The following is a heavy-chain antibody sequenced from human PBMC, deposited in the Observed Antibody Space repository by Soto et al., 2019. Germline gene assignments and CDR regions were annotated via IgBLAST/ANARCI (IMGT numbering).Heavy chain of an antibody. D-gene: IGHD2-2*01. J-gene: IGHJ5*02. CDR1: GGSISTNY. Sequence: PSETLSLTCTVSGGSISTNYWPWIRLPPGKGPECIGYIYSSGSSNYNPSLRGRVTLSVDTSKNQFSLKLSAVTAADTAVYYCARYCSSPRDLFDPWGQGTLFTVSS. V-gene: IGHV4-59*12. CDR3: ARYCSSPRDLFDP. CDR2: IYSSGSS.